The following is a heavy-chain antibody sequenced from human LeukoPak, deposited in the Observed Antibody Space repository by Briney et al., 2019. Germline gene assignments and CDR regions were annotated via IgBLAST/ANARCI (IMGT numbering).Heavy chain of an antibody. D-gene: IGHD2-2*01. CDR1: GFTFSGYG. CDR3: ARGGSNSPYYFDY. J-gene: IGHJ4*02. Sequence: GGSLRLSCAASGFTFSGYGMNWVRQAPGKGLEWVSSITSSSGYIYYADSVKGRFTISRDNAKNSLSLQMNSLRAEDTAVYYCARGGSNSPYYFDYWGQGTLVTVSS. V-gene: IGHV3-21*01. CDR2: ITSSSGYI.